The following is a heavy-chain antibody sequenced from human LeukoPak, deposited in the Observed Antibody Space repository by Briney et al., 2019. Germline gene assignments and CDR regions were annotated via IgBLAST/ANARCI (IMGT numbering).Heavy chain of an antibody. Sequence: PGGSLRLSCAASGFTVSSNYMSWVRQAPGKGLEWVSYISSSSSTIYYADSVKGRFTISRDSSKNTLYLQMNSLRAGDAAVYYCAKAPVTTCSGAYCYPFAYWSQGTLVTVPS. J-gene: IGHJ4*02. D-gene: IGHD2-15*01. CDR3: AKAPVTTCSGAYCYPFAY. V-gene: IGHV3-11*01. CDR1: GFTVSSNY. CDR2: ISSSSSTI.